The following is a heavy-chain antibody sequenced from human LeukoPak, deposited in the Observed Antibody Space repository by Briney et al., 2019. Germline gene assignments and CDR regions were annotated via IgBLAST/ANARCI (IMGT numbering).Heavy chain of an antibody. J-gene: IGHJ5*02. CDR2: IDYSGST. Sequence: PSETPSLTCTVSGVSLSSHYWSWIRQPPGKGLEWIWYIDYSGSTNYKSSLKSRLTISLDTSKNQFSLRLSSVTAADTAVYFCARDISDYYDVTGPLDLWGQGALVTVSS. CDR3: ARDISDYYDVTGPLDL. V-gene: IGHV4-59*11. CDR1: GVSLSSHY. D-gene: IGHD3-22*01.